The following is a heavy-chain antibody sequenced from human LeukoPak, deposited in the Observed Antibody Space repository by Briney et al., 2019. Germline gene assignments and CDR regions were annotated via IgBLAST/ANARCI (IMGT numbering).Heavy chain of an antibody. CDR1: GVTFSTYA. V-gene: IGHV3-21*01. CDR2: ISSSSSYI. Sequence: GGSLRLSCVASGVTFSTYAMNWVRQAPGKGLEWVSSISSSSSYIYYADSVKGRFTISRDNAKNSLYLQMNSLRAEDTAVYYCARVFSGSYYFDYWGQGTLVTVSS. D-gene: IGHD3-10*01. CDR3: ARVFSGSYYFDY. J-gene: IGHJ4*02.